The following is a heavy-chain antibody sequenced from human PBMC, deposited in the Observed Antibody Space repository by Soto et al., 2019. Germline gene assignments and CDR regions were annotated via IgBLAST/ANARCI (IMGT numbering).Heavy chain of an antibody. D-gene: IGHD6-13*01. CDR2: ISSSSSYI. Sequence: PGGSLRLSCAASGFTFSRHSMNWVRQAPGKGLEWVSSISSSSSYIYYADSVKGRFTISRDNAKNSLYLQMNSLRAEDTAVYYCARDLAAAVSYGMDVWGQGTTVTVYS. V-gene: IGHV3-21*01. CDR1: GFTFSRHS. J-gene: IGHJ6*02. CDR3: ARDLAAAVSYGMDV.